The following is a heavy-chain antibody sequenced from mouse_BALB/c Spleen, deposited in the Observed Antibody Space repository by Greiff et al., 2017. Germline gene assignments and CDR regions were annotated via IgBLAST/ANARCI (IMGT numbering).Heavy chain of an antibody. CDR2: IDPETGGT. V-gene: IGHV1-15*01. J-gene: IGHJ4*01. Sequence: QVQLQQSGAELVRPGASVTLSCKASGYTFTDYEMHWVKQTPVHGLEWIGAIDPETGGTAYKQKFKGKATLTADKSSSTAYMELRSLTSEDSAVYYCARCPYGNYAMDYWGQGT. CDR1: GYTFTDYE. D-gene: IGHD2-1*01. CDR3: ARCPYGNYAMDY.